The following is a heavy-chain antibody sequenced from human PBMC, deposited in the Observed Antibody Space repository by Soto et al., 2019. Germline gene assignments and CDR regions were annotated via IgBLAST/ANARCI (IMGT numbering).Heavy chain of an antibody. J-gene: IGHJ6*02. CDR1: GGSFSGYY. CDR3: ARVVVVVAATLDYYYYGMDV. CDR2: INHSGST. V-gene: IGHV4-34*01. Sequence: PSETLSLTCAVYGGSFSGYYWSWIRQPPGKGLEWIGEINHSGSTNYNPSLKSRVAISVDTSKNQFSLKLSSVTAADTAVYYCARVVVVVAATLDYYYYGMDVWGQGTTVTVSS. D-gene: IGHD2-15*01.